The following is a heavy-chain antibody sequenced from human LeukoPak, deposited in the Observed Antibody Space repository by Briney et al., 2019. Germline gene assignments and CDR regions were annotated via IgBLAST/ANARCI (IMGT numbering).Heavy chain of an antibody. J-gene: IGHJ5*02. CDR3: ARDHFPAAGTYWFDP. CDR2: INPNSGGT. CDR1: GYTFTGYY. Sequence: GASVKVSCKASGYTFTGYYMHWVRQAPGQGLEWMGWINPNSGGTNYAQKFQGRVTMTRDTSISTAYMELSRLISDDTALYYCARDHFPAAGTYWFDPWGQGTLVTVSS. V-gene: IGHV1-2*02. D-gene: IGHD6-13*01.